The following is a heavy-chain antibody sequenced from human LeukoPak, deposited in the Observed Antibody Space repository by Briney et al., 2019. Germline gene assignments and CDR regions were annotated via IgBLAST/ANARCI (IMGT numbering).Heavy chain of an antibody. J-gene: IGHJ4*02. D-gene: IGHD1-26*01. V-gene: IGHV3-23*01. CDR3: AKSRGESRGASNY. Sequence: GGSLRLSCAASGFTFSSYAMNWVRQAPGKGLEWVSFLSGSGDTTYYADSVKGRFTISRDSSKNTLYLQMNSLRAEDTAVYYCAKSRGESRGASNYWGQGTLVTVSS. CDR1: GFTFSSYA. CDR2: LSGSGDTT.